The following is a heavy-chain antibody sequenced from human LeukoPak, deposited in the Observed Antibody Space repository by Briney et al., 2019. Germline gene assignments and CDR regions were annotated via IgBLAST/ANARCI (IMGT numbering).Heavy chain of an antibody. CDR1: GFTFSSYS. CDR2: ISSSSSYI. D-gene: IGHD1-1*01. Sequence: KSGGSLRLSCAASGFTFSSYSMNWVRQAPGKGLEWVSSISSSSSYIYYADSVKGRFIISRDNAKNSLYLQMNSPRAEDTAVYYCASGTTGTTDLVDYWGQGTLVTVSS. V-gene: IGHV3-21*01. CDR3: ASGTTGTTDLVDY. J-gene: IGHJ4*02.